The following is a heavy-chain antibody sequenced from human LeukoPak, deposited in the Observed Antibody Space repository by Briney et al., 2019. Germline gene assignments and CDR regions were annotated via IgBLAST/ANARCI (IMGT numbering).Heavy chain of an antibody. CDR3: ARTPIYYFDNSGYYN. Sequence: PSETLSLTCTVSGGSISSSSYYWGWIRQPPGKGLEWIGSIYYSGSTYYNPSLKSRVTISVDTSKNQFSLKLSSVTAADTAVYYCARTPIYYFDNSGYYNWGQGTLVTVSS. D-gene: IGHD3-22*01. CDR1: GGSISSSSYY. J-gene: IGHJ4*02. CDR2: IYYSGST. V-gene: IGHV4-39*07.